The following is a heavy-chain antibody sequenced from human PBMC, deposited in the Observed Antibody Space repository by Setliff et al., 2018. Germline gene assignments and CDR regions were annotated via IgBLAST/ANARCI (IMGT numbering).Heavy chain of an antibody. Sequence: SETLSLTCTVSGGSISPYFWSWIRQPPGKGLEWIGYIYHNGNTNFNPSLKTRVNMSVDTSKNQIALNLKSVTAADTGVYYCARDRTAYSYGLDVWGQGTTVTSP. J-gene: IGHJ6*02. CDR2: IYHNGNT. D-gene: IGHD5-18*01. V-gene: IGHV4-59*01. CDR3: ARDRTAYSYGLDV. CDR1: GGSISPYF.